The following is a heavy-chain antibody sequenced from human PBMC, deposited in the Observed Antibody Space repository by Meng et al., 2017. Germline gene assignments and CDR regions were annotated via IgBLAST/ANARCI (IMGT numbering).Heavy chain of an antibody. CDR1: GGSISSVSSY. J-gene: IGHJ4*02. D-gene: IGHD3-10*01. V-gene: IGHV4-61*02. CDR3: ARDRSFYGSGSYYTDY. Sequence: GQLRGSATVLVNPSQTLSLTGTVSGGSISSVSSYWSWIRQPAGKGLEWIGRIYTSGSTNYNPSLKSRVTISVDTSKNQFSLKLSSVTAADTAVYYCARDRSFYGSGSYYTDYWGQGTLVTVSS. CDR2: IYTSGST.